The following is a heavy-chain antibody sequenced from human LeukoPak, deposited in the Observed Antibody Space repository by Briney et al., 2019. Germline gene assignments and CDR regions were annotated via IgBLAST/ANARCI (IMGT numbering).Heavy chain of an antibody. V-gene: IGHV3-21*01. CDR2: ISSGGTYV. CDR1: GFTFSSYS. J-gene: IGHJ3*02. Sequence: GGSLRLSCAASGFTFSSYSMNWGRQAPGKGLERGSSISSGGTYVYYADSVKGRLTISRDNAKNSLSLQMNSLRADDAAVYYCARASSKQLAGYLPDGFDIWGQGTMVTVSS. D-gene: IGHD3-9*01. CDR3: ARASSKQLAGYLPDGFDI.